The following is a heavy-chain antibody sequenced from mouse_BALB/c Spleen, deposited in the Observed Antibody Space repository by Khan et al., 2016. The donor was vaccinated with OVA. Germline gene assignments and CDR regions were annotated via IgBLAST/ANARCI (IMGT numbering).Heavy chain of an antibody. CDR1: GYSITSDYA. CDR3: ARDGSRDNDAMDY. CDR2: ISYSGST. Sequence: QLEESGPGLVKPSQSLSLTCTVTGYSITSDYAWNWIRQFPGNKLEWMGYISYSGSTNYNPSLKSRISITRDTSKNQFFLQLNSVTTEDTATYYCARDGSRDNDAMDYWGQGTSVTVSA. D-gene: IGHD1-3*01. J-gene: IGHJ4*01. V-gene: IGHV3-2*02.